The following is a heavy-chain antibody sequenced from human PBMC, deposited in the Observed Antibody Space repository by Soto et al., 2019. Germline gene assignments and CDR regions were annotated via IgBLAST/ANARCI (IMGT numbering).Heavy chain of an antibody. J-gene: IGHJ4*02. CDR2: ISGSGGST. D-gene: IGHD1-26*01. CDR1: GFTFSSYA. CDR3: AKDIYSGSYPFDY. Sequence: GGSLRLSCAASGFTFSSYAMSWVRQAPGKGLEWVSAISGSGGSTYFADSVKGRFTISRDNSKNTLYLQMNSLRAEDTAVYYCAKDIYSGSYPFDYWGQGTLVTVSS. V-gene: IGHV3-23*01.